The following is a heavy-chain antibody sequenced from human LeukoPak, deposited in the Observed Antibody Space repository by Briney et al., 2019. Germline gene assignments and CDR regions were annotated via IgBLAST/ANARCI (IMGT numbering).Heavy chain of an antibody. Sequence: GSSVKVSCKGSGGTFSSYAISWVRQAPGQGLEWMGRIMPILGIANYAQKFQGRVTITADKSTSTAYMELSSLRSEDTAVYYCARGREQLPMGDYFDPWGQGTLVTVSS. V-gene: IGHV1-69*04. J-gene: IGHJ5*02. CDR3: ARGREQLPMGDYFDP. CDR2: IMPILGIA. D-gene: IGHD4-17*01. CDR1: GGTFSSYA.